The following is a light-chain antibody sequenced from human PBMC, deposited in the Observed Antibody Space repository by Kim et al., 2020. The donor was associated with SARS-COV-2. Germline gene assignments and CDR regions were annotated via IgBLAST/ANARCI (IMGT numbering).Light chain of an antibody. CDR3: SAWDSSLSAWV. CDR2: RNN. V-gene: IGLV10-54*01. CDR1: RENVGAQG. Sequence: QTAQPAYTATRENVGAQGSAWLQHNQGHPPKVLSDRNNNRPSGVSERLSAARAGNTASLTITGLQPEDEADYYCSAWDSSLSAWVFGGGTQLTVL. J-gene: IGLJ3*02.